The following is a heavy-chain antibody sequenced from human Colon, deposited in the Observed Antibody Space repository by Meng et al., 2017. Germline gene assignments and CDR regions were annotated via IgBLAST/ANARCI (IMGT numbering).Heavy chain of an antibody. Sequence: ASVKVSCKASGYTFTNYGITWVRLAPGQGLEWMGWISAYNGNTDYAQKLQARVTMTTDTSTSTAYMELRSLRSDDTAVYYCARVGPTAFHYAMDVWGQGTTVIVSS. CDR1: GYTFTNYG. J-gene: IGHJ6*02. CDR2: ISAYNGNT. CDR3: ARVGPTAFHYAMDV. D-gene: IGHD1-26*01. V-gene: IGHV1-18*01.